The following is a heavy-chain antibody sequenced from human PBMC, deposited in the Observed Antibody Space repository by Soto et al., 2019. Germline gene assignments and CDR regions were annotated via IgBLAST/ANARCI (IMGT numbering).Heavy chain of an antibody. CDR1: GYTFTSFA. CDR2: ITVYNGNT. J-gene: IGHJ4*02. CDR3: ARGLGATY. D-gene: IGHD1-26*01. V-gene: IGHV1-18*01. Sequence: QVQLVQSGAEVKKPGASVKVSCKASGYTFTSFAIPWGRQAPGQGLEWLGWITVYNGNTNDAQNLQGRVTMTTDTSTTPAYMEQRRRRSDDTAVYYCARGLGATYWGQGTLVTVSS.